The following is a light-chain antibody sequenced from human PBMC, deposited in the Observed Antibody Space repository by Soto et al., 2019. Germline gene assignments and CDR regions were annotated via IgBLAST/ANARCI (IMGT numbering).Light chain of an antibody. CDR2: GAS. J-gene: IGKJ3*01. CDR1: QSVSRDY. V-gene: IGKV3-20*01. CDR3: QHYVTSPFT. Sequence: IVMTQSPATLSVSPGERATLSCRASQSVSRDYLAWYQQKPGQSPRLLIYGASTRATGVPDRFSGSGSGTDFSLTISRLEPEDFAVYYCQHYVTSPFTFGPGTKVDI.